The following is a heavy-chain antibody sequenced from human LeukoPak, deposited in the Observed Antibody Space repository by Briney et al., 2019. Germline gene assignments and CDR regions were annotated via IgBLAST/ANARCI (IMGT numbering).Heavy chain of an antibody. D-gene: IGHD4-11*01. V-gene: IGHV4-39*01. CDR2: MYYSGTT. CDR3: ARHRSMTTFDY. Sequence: SETLSLTCTVSGGSISSSNYYWGWIRQPPGKGLEWIGSMYYSGTTYYNPSLKSRVTISVDTSKNQFSLKLSSVTAADTAVYYCARHRSMTTFDYWGQGTLVTVSS. J-gene: IGHJ4*02. CDR1: GGSISSSNYY.